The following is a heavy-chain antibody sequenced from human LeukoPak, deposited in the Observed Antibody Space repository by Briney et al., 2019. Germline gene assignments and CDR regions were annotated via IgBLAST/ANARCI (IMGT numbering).Heavy chain of an antibody. J-gene: IGHJ5*02. CDR2: INHSGST. Sequence: SETLSLTCAVYGGSFSGYYWSWIRQPPGKGLEWIGEINHSGSTNYNPSLKSRVTISVDTSKNQFSLARERSTVTTFGVHWFDPWGQGTLVTVSS. CDR3: DP. CDR1: GGSFSGYY. D-gene: IGHD4-17*01. V-gene: IGHV4-34*01.